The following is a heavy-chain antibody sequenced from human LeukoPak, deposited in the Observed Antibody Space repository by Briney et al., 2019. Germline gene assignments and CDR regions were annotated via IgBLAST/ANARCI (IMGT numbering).Heavy chain of an antibody. V-gene: IGHV3-13*01. CDR2: IGSAGDT. CDR1: GFTFSRYD. J-gene: IGHJ6*02. CDR3: ARELRAGGMDV. Sequence: QSGGSLRLSCAASGFTFSRYDMHWVRQVTGKGLEWVSAIGSAGDTYYPASVKGRFSISRENGNNSFYLQMNSLRAGDSAVYYCARELRAGGMDVWGQGTTVTVSS.